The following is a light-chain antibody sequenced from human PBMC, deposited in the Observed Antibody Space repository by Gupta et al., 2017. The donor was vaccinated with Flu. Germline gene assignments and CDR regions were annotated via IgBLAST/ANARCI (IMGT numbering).Light chain of an antibody. Sequence: DIVMTQSLDSLAVSLGERATINCKSSQSVLYSSNNKNYLAWYQQKPGQPPKLLIYCASTRESGVPDRFSGSGSGTDFTLTISSLQAEDVAVYYCQQYCSIPPAFGGGTKVE. CDR1: QSVLYSSNNKNY. V-gene: IGKV4-1*01. CDR3: QQYCSIPPA. CDR2: CAS. J-gene: IGKJ4*01.